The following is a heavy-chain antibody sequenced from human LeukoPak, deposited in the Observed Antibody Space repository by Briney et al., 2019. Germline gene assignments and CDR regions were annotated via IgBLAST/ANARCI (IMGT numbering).Heavy chain of an antibody. J-gene: IGHJ3*01. CDR3: ARGFSPQEGPV. CDR1: GGSISTYY. Sequence: SETLSLTCTVSGGSISTYYWYWIRQPPGKGLEWIGYIHYSGNTNYNPSLKSRVTISLDTSKNQFSLNLRSVSAADAAVYYCARGFSPQEGPVWGQGTMVTVSS. V-gene: IGHV4-59*01. D-gene: IGHD2/OR15-2a*01. CDR2: IHYSGNT.